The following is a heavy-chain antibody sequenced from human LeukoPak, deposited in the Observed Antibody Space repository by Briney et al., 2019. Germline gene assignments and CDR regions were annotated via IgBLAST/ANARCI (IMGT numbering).Heavy chain of an antibody. CDR3: ARASIWLFDH. Sequence: ASVKVSCKASGYTFTGYYMHWVRQAPGQGLGWMGIINPSGGSTTYAQKFQGRITVTRDTSTSTVYMEVSSLRSEDTAIYYCARASIWLFDHWGQGTLVTVSS. CDR1: GYTFTGYY. D-gene: IGHD3-22*01. J-gene: IGHJ4*02. CDR2: INPSGGST. V-gene: IGHV1-46*01.